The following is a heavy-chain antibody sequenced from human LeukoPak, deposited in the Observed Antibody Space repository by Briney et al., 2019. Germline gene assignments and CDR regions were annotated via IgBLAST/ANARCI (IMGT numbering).Heavy chain of an antibody. V-gene: IGHV3-74*01. D-gene: IGHD4-11*01. Sequence: PGGSLRLSCAASGFTVSSNHMSWVRQGPGKGPVWVSHINGDGSSTSYADSVKGRFTISRDNAKNTLYLQMSSLRAEDTAVYYCARVHRYSDYPFEDWGQGTLVTVSS. CDR3: ARVHRYSDYPFED. J-gene: IGHJ4*02. CDR1: GFTVSSNH. CDR2: INGDGSST.